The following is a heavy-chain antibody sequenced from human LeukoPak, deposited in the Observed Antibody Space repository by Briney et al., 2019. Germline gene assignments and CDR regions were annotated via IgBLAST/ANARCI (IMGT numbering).Heavy chain of an antibody. J-gene: IGHJ4*02. CDR1: GGSISSGGYS. D-gene: IGHD5-18*01. CDR3: ARGGYSYGLGYFDY. Sequence: PSQTLSPTCTVSGGSISSGGYSWSWIRQPAGKGLEWIGRIYTSGSTNYNPSLKSRVTMSVDTPKNQFSLKLSSVTAADTAVYYCARGGYSYGLGYFDYWGQGTLVTVSS. V-gene: IGHV4-61*02. CDR2: IYTSGST.